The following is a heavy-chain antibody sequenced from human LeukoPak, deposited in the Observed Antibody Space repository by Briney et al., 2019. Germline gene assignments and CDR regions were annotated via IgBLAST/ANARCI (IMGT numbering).Heavy chain of an antibody. J-gene: IGHJ4*02. CDR2: IYYNGHNQ. CDR3: VRDFWLDQGDW. CDR1: GFTFSSCP. V-gene: IGHV3-33*01. D-gene: IGHD2-21*02. Sequence: GGSLRPSCAASGFTFSSCPMHWVRQAPGKGLEWVAYIYYNGHNQQYRQSVKGRFTISRDNSKNTLYLQMNSLTTEDTAVYYCVRDFWLDQGDWGGQGTLVTVSS.